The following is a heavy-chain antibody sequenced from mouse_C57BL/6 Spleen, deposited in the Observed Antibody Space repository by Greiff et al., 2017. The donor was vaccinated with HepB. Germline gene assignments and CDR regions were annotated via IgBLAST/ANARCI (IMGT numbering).Heavy chain of an antibody. D-gene: IGHD1-1*01. CDR2: IYPGDGDT. V-gene: IGHV1-80*01. CDR1: GYAFSSYW. J-gene: IGHJ3*01. Sequence: VKLMESGAELVKPGASVKISCKASGYAFSSYWMNWVKQRPGKGLEWIGQIYPGDGDTNYNGKFKGKATLTADKSSSTAYMQLSSLTSEDSAVYFCAREDYGSPFAYWGQGTLVTVSA. CDR3: AREDYGSPFAY.